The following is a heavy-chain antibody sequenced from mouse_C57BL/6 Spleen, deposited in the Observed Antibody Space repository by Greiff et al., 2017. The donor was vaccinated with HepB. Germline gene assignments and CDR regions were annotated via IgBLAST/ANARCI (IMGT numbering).Heavy chain of an antibody. J-gene: IGHJ1*03. CDR3: ARHRHDGSSPPVYWYSDV. D-gene: IGHD1-1*01. CDR1: GFTFSSYG. CDR2: ISSGGSYT. Sequence: EVQRVESGGDLVKPGGSLKLSCSASGFTFSSYGMSWVRQTPDKRLEWVATISSGGSYTYYPDSVKGRFTISRDNAKNTLYLQMSSLKSEDTAMYYWARHRHDGSSPPVYWYSDVWGTGTTVTVSS. V-gene: IGHV5-6*01.